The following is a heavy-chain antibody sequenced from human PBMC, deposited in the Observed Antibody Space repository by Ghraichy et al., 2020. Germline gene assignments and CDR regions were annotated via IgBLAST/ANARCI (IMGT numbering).Heavy chain of an antibody. Sequence: GESLNISCAASGFTFSSYAMSWVRQAPGKGLEWVSAISGSGGSTYYADSVKGRFTISRDNSKNTLYLQMNSLRAEDTAVYYCASEVVVRGNDAFDIWGQGTMVTVSS. CDR2: ISGSGGST. V-gene: IGHV3-23*01. CDR3: ASEVVVRGNDAFDI. CDR1: GFTFSSYA. J-gene: IGHJ3*02. D-gene: IGHD2-2*01.